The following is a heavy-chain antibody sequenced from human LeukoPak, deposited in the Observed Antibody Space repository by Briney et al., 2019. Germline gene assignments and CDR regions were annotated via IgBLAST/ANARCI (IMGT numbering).Heavy chain of an antibody. J-gene: IGHJ3*02. Sequence: ASVKVSCKASGYTFTDYYVHWVRQAPGQGLEWMGWINPNSGGTNYPQKFQGRVTITADKSTSTAYMELSSLRSEDTAVYYCARGDYGGIQGFDIWGQGTMVTVSS. D-gene: IGHD4-23*01. CDR3: ARGDYGGIQGFDI. CDR2: INPNSGGT. V-gene: IGHV1-2*02. CDR1: GYTFTDYY.